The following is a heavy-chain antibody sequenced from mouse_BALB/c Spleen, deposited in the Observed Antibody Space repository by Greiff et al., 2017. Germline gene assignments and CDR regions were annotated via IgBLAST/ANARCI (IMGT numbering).Heavy chain of an antibody. CDR1: GFNIKDTY. D-gene: IGHD1-2*01. Sequence: VQLKQSGAELVKPGASVKLSCTASGFNIKDTYMHWVKQRPEQGLEWIGRIDPANGNTKYDPKFQGKATITADTSSNTAYLQLSSLTSEDTAVYYCAPLRQGAMDYWGQGTSVTVSA. J-gene: IGHJ4*01. CDR2: IDPANGNT. V-gene: IGHV14-3*02. CDR3: APLRQGAMDY.